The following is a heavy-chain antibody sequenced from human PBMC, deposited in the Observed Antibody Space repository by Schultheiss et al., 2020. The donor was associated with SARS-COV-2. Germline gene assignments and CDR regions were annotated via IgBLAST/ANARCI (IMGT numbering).Heavy chain of an antibody. V-gene: IGHV4-59*12. CDR2: IYYSGTTNT. CDR1: GGSFSGYY. D-gene: IGHD4-17*01. CDR3: ARGVTTVTPYYYYYGMDV. J-gene: IGHJ6*02. Sequence: SETLSLTCAVYGGSFSGYYWSWIRQPPGKGLEWIGYIYYSGTTNTNYNPSLKSRVTISVDTSKNQFSLKLSSVTAADTAVYYCARGVTTVTPYYYYYGMDVWGQGTTVTVSS.